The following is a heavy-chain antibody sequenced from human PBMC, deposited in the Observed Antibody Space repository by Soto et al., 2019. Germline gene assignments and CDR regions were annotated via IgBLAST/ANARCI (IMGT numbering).Heavy chain of an antibody. D-gene: IGHD2-15*01. Sequence: EVQLLESGGGLVQPGGSLRLSCAASGVTFSRFAINWVRQAPGNGLGWGSGIGDSGSTTYYADSVKGRFTISRDNSKNTLSLQMNSIRAEDTAIDYCAKDSLGDYYSSGMDVWGQGTPVTVSS. CDR2: IGDSGSTT. CDR1: GVTFSRFA. V-gene: IGHV3-23*01. J-gene: IGHJ6*02. CDR3: AKDSLGDYYSSGMDV.